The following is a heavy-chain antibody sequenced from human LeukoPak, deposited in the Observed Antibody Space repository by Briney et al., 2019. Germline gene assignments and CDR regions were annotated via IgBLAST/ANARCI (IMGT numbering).Heavy chain of an antibody. J-gene: IGHJ4*02. V-gene: IGHV1-2*02. Sequence: ASVEVSCKASGYTFIGYYIHWVRQAPGQGLEWMGWINPNSGVTNYAQKFQGRVSMTRDTSISTTYMELTRLQSDDTAVYFCARGHTIRAFDYWGQGTLVTVSS. CDR3: ARGHTIRAFDY. D-gene: IGHD2-2*01. CDR1: GYTFIGYY. CDR2: INPNSGVT.